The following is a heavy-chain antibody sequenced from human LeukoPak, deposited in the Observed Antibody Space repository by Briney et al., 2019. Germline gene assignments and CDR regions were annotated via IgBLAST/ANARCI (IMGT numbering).Heavy chain of an antibody. CDR1: GFTFGDYY. CDR3: ARGGTRYTSGWYYFDY. V-gene: IGHV3-11*01. CDR2: ISSSGSTI. J-gene: IGHJ4*02. Sequence: PGGSLRLSCAASGFTFGDYYMSWIRQAPGKGLDWVSYISSSGSTIYYADSVKGRFTISRDNAKNSLYLQMNSLRAEDTAVYYCARGGTRYTSGWYYFDYWGQGTLVTVSS. D-gene: IGHD6-19*01.